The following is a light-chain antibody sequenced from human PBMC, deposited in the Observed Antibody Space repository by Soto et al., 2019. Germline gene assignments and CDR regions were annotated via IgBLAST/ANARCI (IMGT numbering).Light chain of an antibody. V-gene: IGKV1-5*03. CDR1: QSISNW. Sequence: IKMTQSPSTLSASVRDIVTITCRASQSISNWLAWYQQKPGKAPKLLIYKASSLESGVPSRFSGSGSGTEFTLTISSLQPDDFATYYCQQYNIYSWTFGQGAKVDI. CDR2: KAS. J-gene: IGKJ1*01. CDR3: QQYNIYSWT.